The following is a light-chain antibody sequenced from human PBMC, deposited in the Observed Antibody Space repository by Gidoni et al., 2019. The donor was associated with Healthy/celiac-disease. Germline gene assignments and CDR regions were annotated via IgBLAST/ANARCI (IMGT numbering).Light chain of an antibody. CDR2: AAS. CDR3: QQSYSTHLT. Sequence: DIQMTPSPSSLSASVGDRVTITCRASQSISSYLNWYQQKPGKAPKILIYAASSLQSGVPSRFSGSGSGTDFTLTISSLQPEDFATYYCQQSYSTHLTFGGGTKVEIK. J-gene: IGKJ4*01. CDR1: QSISSY. V-gene: IGKV1-39*01.